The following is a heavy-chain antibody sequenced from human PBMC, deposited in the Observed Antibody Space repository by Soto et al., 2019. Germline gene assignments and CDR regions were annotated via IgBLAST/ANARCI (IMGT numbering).Heavy chain of an antibody. CDR3: ARDLDGSGSYYTDY. CDR2: ISRHNGNT. V-gene: IGHV1-18*01. CDR1: GYVFIGYG. D-gene: IGHD3-10*01. Sequence: ASVKVSCKASGYVFIGYGISWVRQAPGQGLGWMGWISRHNGNTNYAQKFQGRVTMTTDASTSTAYMELRSLRSDDTAVCYCARDLDGSGSYYTDYWGQGTLVTVSS. J-gene: IGHJ4*02.